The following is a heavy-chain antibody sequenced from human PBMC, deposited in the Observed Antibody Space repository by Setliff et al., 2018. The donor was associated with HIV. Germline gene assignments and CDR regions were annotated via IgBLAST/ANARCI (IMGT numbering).Heavy chain of an antibody. V-gene: IGHV1-8*02. J-gene: IGHJ6*03. D-gene: IGHD3-22*01. CDR3: ARARTDYYDRRRRSHYYIDV. Sequence: GASVKVSCKPSGYTFSNYDINWVRQAAGQGLEWMGWMNPDSRSTGYAQRFEGRVTLTWDTSISTAYLELNHLKSDDTAVYYCARARTDYYDRRRRSHYYIDVWARGATVTVSS. CDR2: MNPDSRST. CDR1: GYTFSNYD.